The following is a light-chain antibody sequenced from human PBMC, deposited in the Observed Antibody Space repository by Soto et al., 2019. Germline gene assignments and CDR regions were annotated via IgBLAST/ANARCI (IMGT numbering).Light chain of an antibody. CDR1: QSVSNN. Sequence: ERVMTQSPATLSVSPGEKATLSCRASQSVSNNLAWYQQKPGQAPRLLMYFASTRATGIPARFSGSGSGTEFSLTISSLQSEDFAVYYCQQYSEWPLTFGGGTKVETK. CDR2: FAS. V-gene: IGKV3-15*01. CDR3: QQYSEWPLT. J-gene: IGKJ4*01.